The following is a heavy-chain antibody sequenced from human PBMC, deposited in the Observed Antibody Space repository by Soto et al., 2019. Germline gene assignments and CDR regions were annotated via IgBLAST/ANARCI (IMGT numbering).Heavy chain of an antibody. Sequence: QMQLEESGGGVVQPGRSLRLSCVASGFTFSHYGMHWVRQAPGQGLEWVAVIWHHGGNKYYADSVKGRFTISRDNARNTLYLQMDSLRGEDTGVYYCVSDETQLERRPSYGKDVWGRGTTVIVSS. J-gene: IGHJ6*02. D-gene: IGHD1-1*01. CDR3: VSDETQLERRPSYGKDV. CDR2: IWHHGGNK. V-gene: IGHV3-33*01. CDR1: GFTFSHYG.